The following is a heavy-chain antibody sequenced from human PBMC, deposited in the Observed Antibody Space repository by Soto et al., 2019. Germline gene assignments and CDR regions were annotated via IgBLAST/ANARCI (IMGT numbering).Heavy chain of an antibody. CDR1: GFTLTTNGVG. CDR2: IYWNGDL. D-gene: IGHD6-6*01. V-gene: IGHV2-5*01. J-gene: IGHJ3*02. Sequence: QITLKESGPTLVKPRETLTLTCTFSGFTLTTNGVGVGWIRQPPGKALEWLALIYWNGDLRYSPSLNNRLTITKDTSKNQVVLKMTDMDPVDTATYYCAHRRVAARPDAFGIWGQGAMVSVSS. CDR3: AHRRVAARPDAFGI.